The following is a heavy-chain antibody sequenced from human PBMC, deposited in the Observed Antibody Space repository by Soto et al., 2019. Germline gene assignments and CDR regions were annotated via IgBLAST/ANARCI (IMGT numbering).Heavy chain of an antibody. CDR1: GDSVSGGYY. CDR2: VSPIGTP. Sequence: QVQLQESGPGLVKPSQTLSLTCTVSGDSVSGGYYWRWVRQRPRKGLEWIGYVSPIGTPYYSPSLNSRVSMSIDTYKNQLSLEVRSVTAAETAVYYCARDRGSYGMDVWGQGTTVTVSS. V-gene: IGHV4-31*03. CDR3: ARDRGSYGMDV. D-gene: IGHD6-25*01. J-gene: IGHJ6*02.